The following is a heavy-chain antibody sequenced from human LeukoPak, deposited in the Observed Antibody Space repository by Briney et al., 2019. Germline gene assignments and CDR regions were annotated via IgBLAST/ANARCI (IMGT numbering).Heavy chain of an antibody. V-gene: IGHV3-53*01. CDR1: GFTFSSYA. CDR2: IYSGGST. CDR3: ARAELVPWYFDY. D-gene: IGHD6-13*01. Sequence: GGSLRLSCAASGFTFSSYAMHWVRQAPGKGLEWVSVIYSGGSTYYADSVKGRFTISRDNSKNTLYLQMNSLRAEDTAVYYCARAELVPWYFDYWGQGTLVTVSS. J-gene: IGHJ4*02.